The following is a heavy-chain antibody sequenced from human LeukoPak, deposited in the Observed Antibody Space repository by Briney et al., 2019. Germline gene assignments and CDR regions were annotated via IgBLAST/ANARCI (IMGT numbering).Heavy chain of an antibody. J-gene: IGHJ6*03. Sequence: PSETLSLTCTVSGGSISSSSYYWGWIRQPPGKGLEWIGNINYSRNPYYSPSLKSRVTISVDTSKNQFSLKLSSVTAAGTAMYYCAREKIGTGTVLGKDYYYMDVWGKGTTVTVSS. V-gene: IGHV4-39*07. CDR2: INYSRNP. CDR1: GGSISSSSYY. CDR3: AREKIGTGTVLGKDYYYMDV. D-gene: IGHD3-16*01.